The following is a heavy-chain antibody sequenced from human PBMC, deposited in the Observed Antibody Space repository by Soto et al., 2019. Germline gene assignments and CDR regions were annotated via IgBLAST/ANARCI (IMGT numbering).Heavy chain of an antibody. CDR3: ARDIGGEFDY. V-gene: IGHV4-59*01. D-gene: IGHD3-10*01. CDR1: GGSISSYY. J-gene: IGHJ4*02. CDR2: IYYSGST. Sequence: SETLSLTCTVSGGSISSYYWSWIRQPPGKGLEWIGYIYYSGSTNYNPSLKSRVTISVDTSKNQFSLKLSSVTAADTAVYYCARDIGGEFDYWGQGTLVTVSS.